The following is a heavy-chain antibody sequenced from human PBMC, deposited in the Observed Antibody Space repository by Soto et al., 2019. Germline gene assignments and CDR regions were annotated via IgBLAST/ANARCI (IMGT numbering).Heavy chain of an antibody. Sequence: PGESLKISCKGSGYSFTSYWIGWVRQMPGKGLEWMGIIYPGDSDTRYSPSFQGQVTISADKSISTAYLQWSSLKASDTAMYYCARSKAPPLENYYYYGMDVCGQGTTVTVSS. CDR2: IYPGDSDT. CDR3: ARSKAPPLENYYYYGMDV. CDR1: GYSFTSYW. J-gene: IGHJ6*02. V-gene: IGHV5-51*01.